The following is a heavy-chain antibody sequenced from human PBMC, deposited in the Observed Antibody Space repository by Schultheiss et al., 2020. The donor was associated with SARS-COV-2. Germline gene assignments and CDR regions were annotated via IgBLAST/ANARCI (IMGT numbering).Heavy chain of an antibody. CDR2: IYYSGST. CDR3: ARVQDSSSSGMDV. Sequence: SETLSLTCTVSGGSISSYYWNWIRQPPGKGLEWIGYIYYSGSTNYNPSLKSRVTISVDTSKNQFSLKLSSVTAADTAVYYCARVQDSSSSGMDVWGQGTTVTVSS. J-gene: IGHJ6*02. D-gene: IGHD6-6*01. V-gene: IGHV4-59*01. CDR1: GGSISSYY.